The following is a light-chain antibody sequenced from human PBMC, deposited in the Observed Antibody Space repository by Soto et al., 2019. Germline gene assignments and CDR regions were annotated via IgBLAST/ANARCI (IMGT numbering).Light chain of an antibody. CDR1: TSNIGGNT. CDR2: SNN. Sequence: QSVLTQPPSASGTPGQRVTISCSGSTSNIGGNTVNWYQQLPGTAPKLLIYSNNQRPSGVPDRFSGSKSGTSASLAISRLQSEDEADYYCAAWDDSLNALTFGGGTKVTVL. CDR3: AAWDDSLNALT. J-gene: IGLJ2*01. V-gene: IGLV1-44*01.